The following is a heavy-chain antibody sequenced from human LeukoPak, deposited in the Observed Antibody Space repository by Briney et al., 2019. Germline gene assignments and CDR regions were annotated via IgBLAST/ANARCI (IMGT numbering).Heavy chain of an antibody. D-gene: IGHD3/OR15-3a*01. V-gene: IGHV3-11*01. CDR3: ARRRDFIDY. CDR2: SSSSGSTI. CDR1: GFTLSDYY. Sequence: GGSLRLSCAASGFTLSDYYMSWIRQAPGKGLEWVSYSSSSGSTIYYADSVKGRFAISRDNAKNSLYLQMNGLRAEDTAVYYCARRRDFIDYWGQGTLVTVSS. J-gene: IGHJ4*02.